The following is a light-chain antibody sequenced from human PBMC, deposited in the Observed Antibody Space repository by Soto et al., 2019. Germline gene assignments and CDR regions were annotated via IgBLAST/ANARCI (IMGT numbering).Light chain of an antibody. V-gene: IGLV4-69*01. CDR2: LNSDGSH. J-gene: IGLJ1*01. CDR3: QTWGTGIHV. CDR1: SGHSSYA. Sequence: QAVVTQSPSASASLGASVKLTCTLSSGHSSYAIAWHQQQPEKGPRYLMKLNSDGSHSKGDGIPDRFSGSSSGAERYLTISSLQSEDEADSYCQTWGTGIHVFGTGTKLTVL.